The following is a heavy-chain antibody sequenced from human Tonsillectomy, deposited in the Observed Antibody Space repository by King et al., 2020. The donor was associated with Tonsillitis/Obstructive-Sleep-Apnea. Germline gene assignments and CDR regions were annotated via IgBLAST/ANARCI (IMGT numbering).Heavy chain of an antibody. D-gene: IGHD2-2*01. CDR2: INHSGST. CDR3: ARGPQDSIVVVPAALRDFDY. J-gene: IGHJ4*02. V-gene: IGHV4-34*01. Sequence: VQLQQWGAGLLKPSETLSLTCAVYGGSFSGYYWSWIRQPPGKGLEWIGEINHSGSTNYNPSLKSRVTISVATSKNQFSLKLSPVTAADTAVYYCARGPQDSIVVVPAALRDFDYWGQGTLVTVSS. CDR1: GGSFSGYY.